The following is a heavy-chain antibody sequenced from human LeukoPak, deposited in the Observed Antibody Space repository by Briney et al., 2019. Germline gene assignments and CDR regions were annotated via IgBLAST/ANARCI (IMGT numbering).Heavy chain of an antibody. D-gene: IGHD2-2*02. Sequence: SETLSLTCAVSGYSISSDYYWGWIRQPPGTGLEWIGSIFHSGTTYYNPSLKSRVTLSVDMSKNQFSLRLSPVTAADTAVYYCARHRSTTSCYTAFDIWGQGTMVTVSS. J-gene: IGHJ3*02. CDR3: ARHRSTTSCYTAFDI. CDR2: IFHSGTT. V-gene: IGHV4-38-2*01. CDR1: GYSISSDYY.